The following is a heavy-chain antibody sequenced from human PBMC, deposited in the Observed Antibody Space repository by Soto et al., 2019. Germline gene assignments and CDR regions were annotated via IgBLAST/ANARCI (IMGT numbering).Heavy chain of an antibody. V-gene: IGHV4-34*01. Sequence: SETLSLTCAVYGGSFSGYWSWIRQPPGKGLEWIGEINHSGSTNYNPSLKSRVTISVDTSKNQFSLKLSSVTAADTAVYYCARVPSPWGQGTLVTVSS. J-gene: IGHJ5*02. CDR2: INHSGST. CDR3: ARVPSP. CDR1: GGSFSGY.